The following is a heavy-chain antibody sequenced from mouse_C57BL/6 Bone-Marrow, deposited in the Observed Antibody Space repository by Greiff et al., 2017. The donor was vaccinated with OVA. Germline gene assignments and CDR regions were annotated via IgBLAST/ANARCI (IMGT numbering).Heavy chain of an antibody. Sequence: EVHLVESGPGLVKPSQSLSLTCSVTGYSITSGYYWNWIRQFPGNKLEWMGYISYDGSNNYNPSLKNRISITRDTSKNQFFLKLNSVTTEDTATYYCARDDGRGFDYWGQGTTLTVSS. D-gene: IGHD2-3*01. CDR1: GYSITSGYY. J-gene: IGHJ2*01. CDR2: ISYDGSN. V-gene: IGHV3-6*01. CDR3: ARDDGRGFDY.